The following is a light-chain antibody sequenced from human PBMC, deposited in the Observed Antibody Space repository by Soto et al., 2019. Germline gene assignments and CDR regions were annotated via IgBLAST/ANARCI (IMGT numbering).Light chain of an antibody. V-gene: IGKV3-20*01. CDR1: QSVTSNY. Sequence: EIVLTQSPGTLSLSQGERATLSCRASQSVTSNYLAWYQQKPGQAPRLLIYGASNRATGIPDRFSGSGSETDFTLTISRLEPEDFAVYYCQQYSRSPRTFGQGTKVDIK. CDR2: GAS. J-gene: IGKJ1*01. CDR3: QQYSRSPRT.